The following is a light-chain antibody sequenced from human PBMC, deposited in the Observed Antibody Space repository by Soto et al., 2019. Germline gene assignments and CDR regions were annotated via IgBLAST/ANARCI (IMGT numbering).Light chain of an antibody. V-gene: IGKV1-6*01. J-gene: IGKJ1*01. CDR1: QDIRSD. Sequence: AIQMTQSPSSLSASVGDSITITCRASQDIRSDLGWYQQKPGRAPKLLIYDASSLQGGVPSRFSGSGSGTDFTLTISSLQPEDFATYYCQHYKMYSPWTFGQGTKVEIK. CDR2: DAS. CDR3: QHYKMYSPWT.